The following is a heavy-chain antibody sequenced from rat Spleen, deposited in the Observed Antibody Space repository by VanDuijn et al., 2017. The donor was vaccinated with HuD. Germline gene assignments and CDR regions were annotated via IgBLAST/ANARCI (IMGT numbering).Heavy chain of an antibody. V-gene: IGHV5-29*01. D-gene: IGHD4-3*01. CDR3: ANAEFGVGWFAS. CDR2: ISSDNRNT. J-gene: IGHJ3*01. CDR1: GFTFTNYG. Sequence: EVQLVESGGGLVQPGRSLKLSCAASGFTFTNYGVAWVRQAPTKGLEWVATISSDNRNTFYPDSVKGRFSISRDNAMSTLYLQMDSLRSEDTATYYCANAEFGVGWFASWGQGTLVTVSS.